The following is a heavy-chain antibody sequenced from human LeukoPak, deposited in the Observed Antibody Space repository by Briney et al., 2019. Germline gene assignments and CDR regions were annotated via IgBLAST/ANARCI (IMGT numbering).Heavy chain of an antibody. V-gene: IGHV5-51*01. Sequence: GESLKISCKGSGYSFTSYWIGWVRQMPGEGLEWMGIIYPGDSDTRYSPYFQGQVTISADKSISTAYLQWRSLKASDTAMYYCARQEGDGYHPIDYWGQGTLVTVSS. D-gene: IGHD5-24*01. CDR3: ARQEGDGYHPIDY. CDR1: GYSFTSYW. J-gene: IGHJ4*02. CDR2: IYPGDSDT.